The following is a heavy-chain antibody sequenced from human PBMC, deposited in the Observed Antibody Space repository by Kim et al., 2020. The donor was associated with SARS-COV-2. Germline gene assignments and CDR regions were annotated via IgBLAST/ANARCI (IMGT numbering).Heavy chain of an antibody. D-gene: IGHD2-2*01. J-gene: IGHJ4*02. CDR3: AREPGGYQLLRKAYYFDY. Sequence: KSRVTISVDTSKTQFSLKLSSVTAADTAVYYCAREPGGYQLLRKAYYFDYWGQGTLVTVSS. V-gene: IGHV4-39*07.